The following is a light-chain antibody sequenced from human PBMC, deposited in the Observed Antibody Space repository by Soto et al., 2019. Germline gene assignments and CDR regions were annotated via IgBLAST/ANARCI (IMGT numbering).Light chain of an antibody. CDR2: KAS. V-gene: IGKV1-5*03. J-gene: IGKJ1*01. CDR3: RQQYSNSPM. CDR1: HSISSW. Sequence: DIQLTQSPSTLSASAGDRATITCRASHSISSWLAWYQQKPGQAPKLLIYKASTLKSGVPSSFSGSVSVTEFSLTIISRLADEFAAEYYRQQYSNSPMFGQGTRVEIK.